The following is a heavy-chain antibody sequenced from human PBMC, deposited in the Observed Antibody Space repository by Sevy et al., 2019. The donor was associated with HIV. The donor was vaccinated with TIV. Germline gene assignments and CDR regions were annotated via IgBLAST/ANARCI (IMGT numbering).Heavy chain of an antibody. CDR3: ARTLYDFWSGYYFDY. CDR1: GGSVSSGSYY. D-gene: IGHD3-3*01. V-gene: IGHV4-61*01. J-gene: IGHJ4*02. Sequence: SETLSLTCTVSGGSVSSGSYYWSWIRQRPGKGLEWIGYIYYSGSTNYNPSLKSRVTISVDTSKNQFSLKLSSVTAADTAVYYCARTLYDFWSGYYFDYWGQGTLVTVSS. CDR2: IYYSGST.